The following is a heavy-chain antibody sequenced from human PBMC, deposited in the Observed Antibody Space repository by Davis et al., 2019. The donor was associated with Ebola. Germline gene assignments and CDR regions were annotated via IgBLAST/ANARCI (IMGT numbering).Heavy chain of an antibody. CDR1: GYTFTSYA. CDR2: INAGNGNT. D-gene: IGHD4-17*01. V-gene: IGHV1-3*01. J-gene: IGHJ5*02. Sequence: ASVKVSCKASGYTFTSYAMHWVRQAPGQRLEWMGWINAGNGNTKYSQKFQGRVTITRDTSTSTAYMELRSLRSDDTAVYYCARDLSTVTTNWFDPWGQGTLVTVSS. CDR3: ARDLSTVTTNWFDP.